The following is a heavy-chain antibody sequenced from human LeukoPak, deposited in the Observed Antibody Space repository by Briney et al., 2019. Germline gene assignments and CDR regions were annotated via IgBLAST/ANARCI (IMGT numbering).Heavy chain of an antibody. CDR1: GFTFSSYW. V-gene: IGHV3-74*01. CDR2: INGDGRNI. D-gene: IGHD6-13*01. Sequence: GGSLRLSCVASGFTFSSYWMHWVRQDPRKGLVWVSRINGDGRNINYADSVRGRFTISRDNAKNTLYLQMSTLRVEDTAVYYCARDRGQQLTNNWFDPWGQGTLVTVSS. J-gene: IGHJ5*02. CDR3: ARDRGQQLTNNWFDP.